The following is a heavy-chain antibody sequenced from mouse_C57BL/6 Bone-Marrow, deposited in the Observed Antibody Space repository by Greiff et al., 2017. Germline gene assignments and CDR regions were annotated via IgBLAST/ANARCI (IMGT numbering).Heavy chain of an antibody. CDR1: GFTFSSYG. CDR2: ISSGGSYT. CDR3: ARPRWLLQYFDV. Sequence: EVKLQESGGDLVKPGGSLKLSCAASGFTFSSYGMSWFRQTPDKRLEWVATISSGGSYTYYPDSVKGRFTISRDNAKNTLYLQMSSLKSEDTAMYYCARPRWLLQYFDVWGTGTTVTVSS. D-gene: IGHD2-3*01. V-gene: IGHV5-6*01. J-gene: IGHJ1*03.